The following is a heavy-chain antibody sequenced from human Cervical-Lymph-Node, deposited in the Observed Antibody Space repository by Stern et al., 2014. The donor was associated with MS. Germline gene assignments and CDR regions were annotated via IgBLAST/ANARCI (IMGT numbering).Heavy chain of an antibody. CDR2: IKPRGDSA. V-gene: IGHV1-46*01. D-gene: IGHD3/OR15-3a*01. CDR1: GYSFTNHY. CDR3: ASGTGSKRPTGNY. Sequence: MQLVESGAEVNKPGGSVKVSCKASGYSFTNHYMHWVRQAPGQGLEWVGIIKPRGDSASYAQKLQGRVTMTRDTSTSTVYMELSSLRSEDTAVYSCASGTGSKRPTGNYWGQGTLVIVSS. J-gene: IGHJ4*02.